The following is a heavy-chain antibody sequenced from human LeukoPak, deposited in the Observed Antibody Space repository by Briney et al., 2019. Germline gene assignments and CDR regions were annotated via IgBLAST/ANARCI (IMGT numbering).Heavy chain of an antibody. J-gene: IGHJ6*03. V-gene: IGHV4-34*01. Sequence: SETLSLTCAVYGGSFSGYYWSWIRQPPGKGLEWIGEINHSGSTNYNPSLKSRVTISVDTSKNQFSLKLSSVTAADTAVYYCARQPGYYYYYMGVWGKGTTVTVSS. CDR2: INHSGST. CDR1: GGSFSGYY. CDR3: ARQPGYYYYYMGV.